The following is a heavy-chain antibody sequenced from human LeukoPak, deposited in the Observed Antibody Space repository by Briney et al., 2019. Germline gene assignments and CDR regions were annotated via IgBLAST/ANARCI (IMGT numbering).Heavy chain of an antibody. CDR2: IYYSGST. CDR3: ARGGGGYPPYL. D-gene: IGHD2-21*01. V-gene: IGHV4-59*01. CDR1: GGSISSYY. Sequence: SETLSLTCTVSGGSISSYYWSWIRQPPGKGLEWIGYIYYSGSTNYNPSLKSRVTISVDTSKNQFSLKLSSVTAAGTAVYYCARGGGGYPPYLWGQGTLVTVSS. J-gene: IGHJ5*02.